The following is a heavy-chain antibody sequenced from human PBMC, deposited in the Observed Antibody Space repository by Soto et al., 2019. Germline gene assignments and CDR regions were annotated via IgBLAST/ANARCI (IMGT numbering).Heavy chain of an antibody. CDR1: GGTFSSYA. J-gene: IGHJ4*02. D-gene: IGHD4-17*01. CDR3: ASYGLEYGTVTTWVFDY. CDR2: IIPIFGTA. Sequence: QVQLVQSGAEVKKPGSSVKVSCTASGGTFSSYAISWVRQAPGQGLEWMGGIIPIFGTANYAQKFQGRVTITADESTSTAYMELSSLRSEDTAVYYCASYGLEYGTVTTWVFDYWGQGTLVTVSS. V-gene: IGHV1-69*01.